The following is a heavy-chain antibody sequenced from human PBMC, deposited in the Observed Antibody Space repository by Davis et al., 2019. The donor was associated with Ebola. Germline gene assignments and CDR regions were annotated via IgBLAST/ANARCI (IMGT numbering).Heavy chain of an antibody. CDR1: EFTLSSNA. CDR2: ISGRGGST. J-gene: IGHJ3*02. CDR3: AKDKNYDFWSGYPHDAFDI. D-gene: IGHD3-3*01. Sequence: PGGSLRLSCAASEFTLSSNAMSWVRQAPGKGLEWVSAISGRGGSTYYADSVKGRFTISRDNSKNTLYLQMNSLRAEDTAIYYCAKDKNYDFWSGYPHDAFDIWGQGTRVTVSS. V-gene: IGHV3-23*01.